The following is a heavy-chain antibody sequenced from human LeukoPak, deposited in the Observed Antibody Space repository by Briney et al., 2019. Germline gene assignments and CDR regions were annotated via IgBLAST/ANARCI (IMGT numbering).Heavy chain of an antibody. J-gene: IGHJ4*02. CDR1: GDSVSSNSAA. CDR2: TYYRSKWYN. Sequence: SQTLSLTCAISGDSVSSNSAAWNWIRQSPSRGLEWLGRTYYRSKWYNDYAVSVKSRITINPDTSKNQFSLQLNSVTPEDTAVYYCARDGHYYDSSGYCLFDYWGQGTLVTVSS. CDR3: ARDGHYYDSSGYCLFDY. V-gene: IGHV6-1*01. D-gene: IGHD3-22*01.